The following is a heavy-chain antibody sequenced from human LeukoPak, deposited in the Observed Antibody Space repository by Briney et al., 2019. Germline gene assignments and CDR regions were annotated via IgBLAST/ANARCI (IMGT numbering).Heavy chain of an antibody. V-gene: IGHV1-69*04. D-gene: IGHD3-22*01. J-gene: IGHJ5*02. CDR1: GGTFSSYA. Sequence: GASVKVSCKASGGTFSSYAISWVRQAPGQGLEWMGRIIPILGIANYAQKFQGRVTITADKSTSTAYMELSSLRSEDTAVYYCARDYYDSSPPDPWGQGTLVTVSS. CDR3: ARDYYDSSPPDP. CDR2: IIPILGIA.